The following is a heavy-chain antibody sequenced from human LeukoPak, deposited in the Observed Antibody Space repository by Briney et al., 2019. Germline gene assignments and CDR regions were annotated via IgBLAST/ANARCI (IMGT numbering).Heavy chain of an antibody. D-gene: IGHD6-6*01. CDR2: ISGSAHKI. CDR3: AKDRRDSSP. V-gene: IGHV3-23*01. J-gene: IGHJ5*02. Sequence: GGSLRLSCVASGITFSNYAVSWVRQAPEKGLDWVSVISGSAHKIRYADSVKGRFTISRDNSENIVYLQMNSLRAEDTAVYYCAKDRRDSSPWGQGTLVTVSS. CDR1: GITFSNYA.